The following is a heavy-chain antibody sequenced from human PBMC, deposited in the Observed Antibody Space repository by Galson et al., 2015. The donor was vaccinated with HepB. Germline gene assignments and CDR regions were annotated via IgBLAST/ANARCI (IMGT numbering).Heavy chain of an antibody. D-gene: IGHD6-13*01. V-gene: IGHV1-3*01. Sequence: SVKVSCKASGYTFTSYAMHWVRQAPGQRLEWMGWINAGNGNTKYSQKFQGRVTITRDTSASTAYMELSSLRSEDTAVYYCARDPQQLGDPHRSLSVWFDPWGQGTLVTVSS. CDR1: GYTFTSYA. CDR2: INAGNGNT. J-gene: IGHJ5*02. CDR3: ARDPQQLGDPHRSLSVWFDP.